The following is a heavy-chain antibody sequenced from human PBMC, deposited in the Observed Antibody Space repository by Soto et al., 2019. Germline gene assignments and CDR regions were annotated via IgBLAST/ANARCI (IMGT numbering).Heavy chain of an antibody. D-gene: IGHD1-26*01. J-gene: IGHJ5*02. CDR1: GYTFSSFA. V-gene: IGHV1-3*01. CDR2: ITVGSGDR. CDR3: ARTSYSFGAAWIHP. Sequence: QVQLVQSGAEVKKPGASVTVSCKTSGYTFSSFAIHWVRQAPGQSLEWMGWITVGSGDRKYSEKFQDRIIISRDTSASTAYLEVSSLRYEDSVVYYCARTSYSFGAAWIHPWGQGTLVTVTS.